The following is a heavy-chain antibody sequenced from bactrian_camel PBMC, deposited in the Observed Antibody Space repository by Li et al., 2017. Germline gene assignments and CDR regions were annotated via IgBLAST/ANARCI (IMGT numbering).Heavy chain of an antibody. CDR1: GFTFSPYG. Sequence: VQLVESGGGLVQPGGSLRLSCAGSGFTFSPYGMSWVRQAPGKGLEWVSAINSDGDRTYYADSVKGRFTISRDDTKNTVYLQLNSLKSEDTAMYYCVSSYVPGYWGQGTQVTVS. CDR2: INSDGDRT. D-gene: IGHD3*01. V-gene: IGHV3S40*01. J-gene: IGHJ4*01. CDR3: VSSYVPGY.